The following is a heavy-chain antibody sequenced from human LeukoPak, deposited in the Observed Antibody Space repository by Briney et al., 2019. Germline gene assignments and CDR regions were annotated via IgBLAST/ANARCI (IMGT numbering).Heavy chain of an antibody. D-gene: IGHD3-10*01. V-gene: IGHV4-34*01. Sequence: SETLSLTCTVSGGSISSYYWSWIRQPPGKGLEWIGEINHSGSTNYNPSLKSRVTISVDTSKNQFSLKLSSVTAADTAVYYCARRGPGSYYYYYMDVWGKGTTVTISS. CDR3: ARRGPGSYYYYYMDV. CDR2: INHSGST. J-gene: IGHJ6*03. CDR1: GGSISSYY.